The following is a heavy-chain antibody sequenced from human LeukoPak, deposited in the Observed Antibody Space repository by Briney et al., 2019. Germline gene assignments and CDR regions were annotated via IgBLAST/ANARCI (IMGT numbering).Heavy chain of an antibody. Sequence: GGSLRLSCVASGFTFSKNWMHWVRQAPGEGLVWVSRIQGDGSNTNYADSVKGRFSISRDNAKNTVYLQMNSLRAEDTGIYYCARGTSAGGPISPFDFWGQGTVVTVSS. J-gene: IGHJ4*02. CDR2: IQGDGSNT. CDR1: GFTFSKNW. V-gene: IGHV3-74*01. CDR3: ARGTSAGGPISPFDF. D-gene: IGHD6-13*01.